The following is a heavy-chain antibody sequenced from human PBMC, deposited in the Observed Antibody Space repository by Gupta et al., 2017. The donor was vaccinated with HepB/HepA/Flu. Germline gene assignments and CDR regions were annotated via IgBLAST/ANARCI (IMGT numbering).Heavy chain of an antibody. CDR1: GYSFSTYW. J-gene: IGHJ5*02. CDR3: ARDFCTDTTCWNWFDP. Sequence: EVQLVQSGAEVKKPGESLKISCKASGYSFSTYWLAWVRQMPGKGLEWMGIIYPRDSDTRYSPSFQGQVTISVDKSTTTAYLQWSSLKASDTAIYYCARDFCTDTTCWNWFDPWGQGTLVTVSS. V-gene: IGHV5-51*01. CDR2: IYPRDSDT. D-gene: IGHD2-8*02.